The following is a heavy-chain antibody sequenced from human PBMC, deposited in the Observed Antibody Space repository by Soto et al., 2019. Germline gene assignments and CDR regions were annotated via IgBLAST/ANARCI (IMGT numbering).Heavy chain of an antibody. CDR3: ARDTGNFFDY. J-gene: IGHJ4*02. D-gene: IGHD4-4*01. CDR2: IGPSSGNT. Sequence: ASVKVSCKASGYTLTSYTISWVRQAPGQGLEWVGWIGPSSGNTDFARNLRDRVTMTTDTSTSTAYMELRSLRSDDTAVYYCARDTGNFFDYWGQGTLVTVSS. V-gene: IGHV1-18*01. CDR1: GYTLTSYT.